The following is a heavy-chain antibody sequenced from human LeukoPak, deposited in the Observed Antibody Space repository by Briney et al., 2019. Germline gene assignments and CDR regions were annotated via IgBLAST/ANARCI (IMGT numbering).Heavy chain of an antibody. CDR1: GARFTNFW. J-gene: IGHJ4*02. D-gene: IGHD4-17*01. Sequence: GESLKTPLKGPGARFTNFWFGWARPIPGKGLEGMGIIYTGNSDSRYSPSFQGQATISADKSFSIVYMQQTSMRAHDTAMYYCAGRRYGDFCFDYWGQGTLVTVSS. CDR3: AGRRYGDFCFDY. CDR2: IYTGNSDS. V-gene: IGHV5-51*01.